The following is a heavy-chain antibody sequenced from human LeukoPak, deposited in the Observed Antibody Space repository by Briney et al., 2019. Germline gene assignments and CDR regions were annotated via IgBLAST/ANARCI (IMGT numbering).Heavy chain of an antibody. D-gene: IGHD6-13*01. CDR3: ARDSGLYSSSSIYMDV. CDR2: INPDSGGT. Sequence: ASVKVSCKASGYTFTGYYMHWVRQAPGQGLEWMGWINPDSGGTNYAQKFQGRVTMTRDTSISTAYMELSRLRSDDTAVYYCARDSGLYSSSSIYMDVWGKGTTVTISS. J-gene: IGHJ6*03. CDR1: GYTFTGYY. V-gene: IGHV1-2*02.